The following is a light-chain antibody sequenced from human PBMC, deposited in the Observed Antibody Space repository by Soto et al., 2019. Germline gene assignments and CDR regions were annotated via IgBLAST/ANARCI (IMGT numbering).Light chain of an antibody. CDR2: GAS. CDR1: QGISSY. J-gene: IGKJ3*01. CDR3: QRYNSVPNT. Sequence: DIQMTQSPSSLSASVGDRVTITCRASQGISSYLAWYQQKPGKVSKLLIYGASTLHSGIPSRFRGSGSGTDFTLTINSLQPEDVAAYYCQRYNSVPNTFGPGTKVDIK. V-gene: IGKV1-27*01.